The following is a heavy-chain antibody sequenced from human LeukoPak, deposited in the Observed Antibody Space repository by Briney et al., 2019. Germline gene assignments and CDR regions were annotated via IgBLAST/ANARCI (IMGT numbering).Heavy chain of an antibody. CDR3: ARVVGSGSYYKNYFDY. D-gene: IGHD3-10*01. CDR1: GFTFSSYA. Sequence: GGSLRLSCAASGFTFSSYAMHWVRQAPGKGLEWVAVISYDGSNKYYADSVKGRFTISRDNSKNTLYLQMNSLRAEDTAVYYCARVVGSGSYYKNYFDYWGQGTLVTVSS. J-gene: IGHJ4*02. CDR2: ISYDGSNK. V-gene: IGHV3-30-3*01.